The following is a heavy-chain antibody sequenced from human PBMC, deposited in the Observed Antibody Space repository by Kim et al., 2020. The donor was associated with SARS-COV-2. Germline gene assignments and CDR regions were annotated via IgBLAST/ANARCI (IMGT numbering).Heavy chain of an antibody. J-gene: IGHJ4*02. Sequence: SETLSLTCTVSGGSISSSSYYWGWIRQPPGKGLEWIGSIYYSGSTYYNPSLKSRVTISIDTSKNQFPLKLSSVTAADTAVYYCARHSRIGVVPAAILAWGQGTLVTVSS. CDR3: ARHSRIGVVPAAILA. CDR2: IYYSGST. V-gene: IGHV4-39*01. CDR1: GGSISSSSYY. D-gene: IGHD2-2*01.